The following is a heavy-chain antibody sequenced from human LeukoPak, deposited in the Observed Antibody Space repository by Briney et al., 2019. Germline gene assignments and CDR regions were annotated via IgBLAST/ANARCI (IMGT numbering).Heavy chain of an antibody. V-gene: IGHV3-7*05. CDR2: IKQDGTQK. J-gene: IGHJ3*02. Sequence: PGGSLRLSCAASGCTFSNYWMSWVRQAPGKGLEWVADIKQDGTQKYYVDSVEGRFTISRDNAKNSLYLQMNSLRVEDTAVYYCARDCGSDCSQAFDIWGQGTMVTVSS. CDR3: ARDCGSDCSQAFDI. CDR1: GCTFSNYW. D-gene: IGHD2-21*02.